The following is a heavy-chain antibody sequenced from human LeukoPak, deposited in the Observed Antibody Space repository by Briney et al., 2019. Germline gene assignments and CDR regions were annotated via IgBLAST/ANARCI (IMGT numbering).Heavy chain of an antibody. Sequence: PETLSLTCTLSGGSVSSGSYYWGWGRHPPRDGLGWIGYIYYSGSTNYNPSLKSRVTISVDTSKNQFSLKLSSVTAADTAVYYCARQSSSWYGAFDYWGQGTLVTVSS. V-gene: IGHV4-61*01. CDR1: GGSVSSGSYY. CDR2: IYYSGST. D-gene: IGHD6-13*01. J-gene: IGHJ4*02. CDR3: ARQSSSWYGAFDY.